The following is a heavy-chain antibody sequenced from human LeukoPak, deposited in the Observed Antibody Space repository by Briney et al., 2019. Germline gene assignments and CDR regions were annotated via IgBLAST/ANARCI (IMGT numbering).Heavy chain of an antibody. J-gene: IGHJ4*02. CDR1: GFTFSSYS. CDR2: ISSSSSTI. Sequence: GGSLRLSCAASGFTFSSYSMNWVRQAPGKGLEWVSYISSSSSTIYYADSVKGRFTISRDNAKNSLYLQMNSLRAEDTAVYYCARDKHSSGYYSHFDYWGQGTLVTVSS. CDR3: ARDKHSSGYYSHFDY. V-gene: IGHV3-48*04. D-gene: IGHD3-22*01.